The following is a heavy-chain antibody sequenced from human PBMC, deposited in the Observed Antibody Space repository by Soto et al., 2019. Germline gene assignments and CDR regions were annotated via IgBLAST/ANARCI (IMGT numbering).Heavy chain of an antibody. J-gene: IGHJ6*02. Sequence: QVQLQESGPGLVKPSQTLSLTCTVSGGSISSGGYYWSWIRQHPGKGLEWFGYIYYSGSTYYNPSLKSRVTISVDTSKNQFSLKLSSVTAADTAVYYCARDLEGIAARTSMGMDVWGQGTTVTVSS. V-gene: IGHV4-31*03. D-gene: IGHD6-6*01. CDR3: ARDLEGIAARTSMGMDV. CDR2: IYYSGST. CDR1: GGSISSGGYY.